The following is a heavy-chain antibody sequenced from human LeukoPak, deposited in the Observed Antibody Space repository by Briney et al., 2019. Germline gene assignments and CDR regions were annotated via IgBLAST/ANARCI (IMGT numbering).Heavy chain of an antibody. V-gene: IGHV3-23*01. CDR2: ISGSGGST. CDR1: GFTFSSYA. J-gene: IGHJ4*02. CDR3: AKDRVVVVPAASSGPFDY. D-gene: IGHD2-2*01. Sequence: AGGSLRLSCAASGFTFSSYAMSWVRQAPGKGLEWVSAISGSGGSTYYADSVKGRFTISRDNSKNTLYLQMNSLRAEDTAVYYCAKDRVVVVPAASSGPFDYWGQGTLVTVSS.